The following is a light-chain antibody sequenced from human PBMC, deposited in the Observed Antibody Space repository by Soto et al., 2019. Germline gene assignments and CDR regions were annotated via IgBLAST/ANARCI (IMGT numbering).Light chain of an antibody. V-gene: IGKV1D-12*01. CDR2: TAS. CDR1: QGISSW. CDR3: QQVHSFPIT. J-gene: IGKJ4*01. Sequence: DIQMTQSPSSVSASIGDRVTITCRASQGISSWLAWYQQKPGKAPNLLIYTASTLESGVPSRFSGSGSGTDFTLTISNLQPEDFATYYCQQVHSFPITFGGGTKVDIK.